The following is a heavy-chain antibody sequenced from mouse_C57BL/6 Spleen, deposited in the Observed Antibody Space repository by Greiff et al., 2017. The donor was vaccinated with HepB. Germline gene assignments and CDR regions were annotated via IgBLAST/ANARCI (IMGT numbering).Heavy chain of an antibody. Sequence: VQLQQPGAELVMPGASVKLSCKASGYTFTSYWMHWVKQRPGQGLEWIGEIDPSDSYTNYNQKFKGKSTLTVDKSSSTASMQLSSLTSEDSAVYYCARGVQDYDYWGQGTTLTVAS. V-gene: IGHV1-69*01. CDR2: IDPSDSYT. J-gene: IGHJ2*01. CDR1: GYTFTSYW. D-gene: IGHD2-4*01. CDR3: ARGVQDYDY.